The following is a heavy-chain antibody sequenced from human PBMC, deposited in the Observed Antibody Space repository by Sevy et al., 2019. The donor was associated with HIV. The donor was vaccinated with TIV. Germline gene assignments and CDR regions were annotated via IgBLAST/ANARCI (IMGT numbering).Heavy chain of an antibody. D-gene: IGHD6-13*01. CDR2: INQGGSVK. V-gene: IGHV3-7*01. J-gene: IGHJ4*02. CDR3: VRAIVAASSF. Sequence: GGSLRLSCAASGFTLNSYWMSWVRQAPGKGLEWVANINQGGSVKYYVDSVKGRFTISRDNARNSLYLRMNSLRAEDTALYYCVRAIVAASSFWGQGTLVTVSS. CDR1: GFTLNSYW.